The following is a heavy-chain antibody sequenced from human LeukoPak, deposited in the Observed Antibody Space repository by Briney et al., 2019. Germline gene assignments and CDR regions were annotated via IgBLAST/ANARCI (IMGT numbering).Heavy chain of an antibody. J-gene: IGHJ4*02. D-gene: IGHD5-12*01. V-gene: IGHV4-4*02. CDR3: ARHVRRDIVATGPFDD. CDR2: IYHSGST. CDR1: GGSISSSNW. Sequence: PSETLSLTCAVSGGSISSSNWWSLVRPPPGKGLEWIGEIYHSGSTNYNPSLKSRVTISVDKSKNQFSLKLSSVTAADTAVYYCARHVRRDIVATGPFDDWGQGTLVTVSS.